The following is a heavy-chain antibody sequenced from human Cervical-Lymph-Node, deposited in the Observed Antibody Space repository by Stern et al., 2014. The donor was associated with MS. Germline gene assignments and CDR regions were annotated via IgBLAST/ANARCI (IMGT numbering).Heavy chain of an antibody. Sequence: QVQLQESGPGLVKPSETLSLTCTVSGGSISRSTYYWGWIRQPPGKGLEWIGSIYYSGTTYYNPSLKSRVSISLHKSEHPFSLRPASATAADTAVYYCARHDGWLLHYWGQGTLATVSS. J-gene: IGHJ4*02. CDR1: GGSISRSTYY. D-gene: IGHD2-15*01. CDR2: IYYSGTT. V-gene: IGHV4-39*01. CDR3: ARHDGWLLHY.